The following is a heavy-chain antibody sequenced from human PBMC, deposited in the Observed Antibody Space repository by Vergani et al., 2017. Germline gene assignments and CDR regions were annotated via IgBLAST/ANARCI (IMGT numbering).Heavy chain of an antibody. D-gene: IGHD3-3*01. CDR3: ASFGAHNWFDP. Sequence: VQLEESGGGVVQPGRSLRLSCAGSGFTLSSYSMNWVRQAPGKGLEWVSSISSSSSYIYYADSVKGRFTISRDNAKNSLYLQMNSLRAEDTAVYYCASFGAHNWFDPWGQGTLVTVSS. J-gene: IGHJ5*02. V-gene: IGHV3-21*01. CDR2: ISSSSSYI. CDR1: GFTLSSYS.